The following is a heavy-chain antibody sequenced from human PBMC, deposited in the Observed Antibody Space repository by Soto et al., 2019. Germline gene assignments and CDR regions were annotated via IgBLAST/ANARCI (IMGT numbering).Heavy chain of an antibody. Sequence: QVQLVQSGAEEKKPGASVKVSCKASGYTFTSHAMHWVRQAPGQRLEWMGWINAGNGNTKYSQKFQGRVTITTDTXXXXXXXXXXXXXXXXXXXXXXXXXXXXXXXXXWFDPWGQGTLVTVSS. CDR2: INAGNGNT. J-gene: IGHJ5*02. V-gene: IGHV1-3*05. CDR1: GYTFTSHA. CDR3: XXXXXXXXXXXWFDP.